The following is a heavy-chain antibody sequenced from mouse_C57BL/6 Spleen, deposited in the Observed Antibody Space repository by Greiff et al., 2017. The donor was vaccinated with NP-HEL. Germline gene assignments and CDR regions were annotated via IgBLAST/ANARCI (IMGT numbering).Heavy chain of an antibody. CDR3: ARDHEDYDGVDY. V-gene: IGHV5-4*01. Sequence: EVKLVESGGGLVKPGGSLTLSCAASGFTFSSYAMSWVRQTPEKRLEWVATISDGGSYTYYPDNVKGRFTTSRDNAKHYLYLQLSHLKSEVTAMYYCARDHEDYDGVDYWGQGTTLTVSS. J-gene: IGHJ2*01. CDR1: GFTFSSYA. CDR2: ISDGGSYT. D-gene: IGHD2-4*01.